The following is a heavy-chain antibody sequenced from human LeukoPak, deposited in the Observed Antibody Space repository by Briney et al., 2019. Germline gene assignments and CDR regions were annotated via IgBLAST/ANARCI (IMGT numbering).Heavy chain of an antibody. CDR1: GFTFSSYG. CDR3: AKAPYSSSEDYFDY. CDR2: IRYDGSNK. D-gene: IGHD6-6*01. V-gene: IGHV3-30*02. J-gene: IGHJ4*02. Sequence: GGSLRLSCAASGFTFSSYGMHWVRQAPGKGLEWVAFIRYDGSNKYYADSVKGRFTISRDNSKNTLYLQMNSLRAEDTAVYYCAKAPYSSSEDYFDYWGQGTLVTVSS.